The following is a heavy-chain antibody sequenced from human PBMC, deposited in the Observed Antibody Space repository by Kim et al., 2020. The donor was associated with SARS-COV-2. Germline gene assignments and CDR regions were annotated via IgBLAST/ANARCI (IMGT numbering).Heavy chain of an antibody. J-gene: IGHJ6*02. CDR3: ARARSNYYYCGMDV. V-gene: IGHV4-34*01. Sequence: SETLSLTCAVYGGSFSGYYWSWIRQPPGKGLEWIGEINHSGSTNYNPSLKSRVNTAVDTSKKHFTLKLSSVTAADTAVYYCARARSNYYYCGMDVWGQGTTVTVSS. CDR1: GGSFSGYY. CDR2: INHSGST.